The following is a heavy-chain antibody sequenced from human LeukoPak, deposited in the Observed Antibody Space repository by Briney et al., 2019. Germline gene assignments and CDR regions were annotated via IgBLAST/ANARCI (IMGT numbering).Heavy chain of an antibody. Sequence: GGSLRLSCAASGFTVSSTYMSWVRQAPGQGLEWVSYISSSGSTIYYADSVKGRFTISRDNAKNSLYLQMNSLRAEDTAVYYCARGYCSSTSCYRRGAFDIWGQGTMVTVSS. J-gene: IGHJ3*02. CDR3: ARGYCSSTSCYRRGAFDI. CDR2: ISSSGSTI. V-gene: IGHV3-11*04. CDR1: GFTVSSTY. D-gene: IGHD2-2*01.